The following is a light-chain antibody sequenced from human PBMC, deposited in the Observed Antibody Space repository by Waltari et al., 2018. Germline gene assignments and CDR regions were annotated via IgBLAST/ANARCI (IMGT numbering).Light chain of an antibody. V-gene: IGKV1-33*01. CDR2: GAS. Sequence: DIQMTQSQSSLSASVGDSVTVTCQASHDISNYLNGYQQKPGKAPKLLIYGASSFETGVPSRFSGGGSGTDFAFTISSLQPEDIATYYCQQYDNLPYTFGQGTKLEIK. CDR1: HDISNY. CDR3: QQYDNLPYT. J-gene: IGKJ2*01.